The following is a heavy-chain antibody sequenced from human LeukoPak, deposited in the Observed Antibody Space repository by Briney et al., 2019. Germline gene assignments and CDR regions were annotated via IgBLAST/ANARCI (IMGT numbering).Heavy chain of an antibody. V-gene: IGHV3-48*01. J-gene: IGHJ4*02. Sequence: GGSLRLSCAASGFTFSSYSMNWVRQAPGKGLEWVSYISSSSSTIYYADSVRGRFTISRDNSKNTLYLQMNSLRAEDTAIYYCAKASAASFNYYFDYWGQGTLVTVSS. CDR1: GFTFSSYS. CDR2: ISSSSSTI. CDR3: AKASAASFNYYFDY. D-gene: IGHD4-11*01.